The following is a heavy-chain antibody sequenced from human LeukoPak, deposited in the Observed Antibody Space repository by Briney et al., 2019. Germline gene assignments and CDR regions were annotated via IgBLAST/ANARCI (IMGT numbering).Heavy chain of an antibody. CDR1: GGSFSGYY. D-gene: IGHD3-10*01. J-gene: IGHJ6*03. CDR3: ARDRLSGSDTKYYYYMDV. CDR2: INHSGST. Sequence: PSETLSLTCAVYGGSFSGYYWSWIRQPPGKGLEWIGEINHSGSTNYNPSLKSRVTISVDTSKNQFSLKLSSVTAADTAVYYCARDRLSGSDTKYYYYMDVWGKGTTVTVSS. V-gene: IGHV4-34*01.